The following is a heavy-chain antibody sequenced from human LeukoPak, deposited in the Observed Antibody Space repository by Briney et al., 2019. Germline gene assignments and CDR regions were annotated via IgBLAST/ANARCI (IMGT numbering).Heavy chain of an antibody. J-gene: IGHJ4*02. CDR1: GFTFSSYA. D-gene: IGHD3-22*01. CDR2: ISGSGGST. Sequence: GGSMRLSCAASGFTFSSYAMSWVRQAPGKGLEWVSAISGSGGSTYYADSVKGRFTISRDNSKNTLYLQMNSLRAEDTVVYYCAKAMQTYYYDSSGYPPYYFDYWGQGTLVTVSS. CDR3: AKAMQTYYYDSSGYPPYYFDY. V-gene: IGHV3-23*01.